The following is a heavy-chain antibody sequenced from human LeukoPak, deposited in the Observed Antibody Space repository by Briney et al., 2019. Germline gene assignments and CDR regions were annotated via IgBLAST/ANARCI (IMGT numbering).Heavy chain of an antibody. CDR1: GFTFDDYA. CDR3: AKGSSGYYNWFDP. CDR2: ISWNSGSI. V-gene: IGHV3-9*01. J-gene: IGHJ5*02. D-gene: IGHD3-22*01. Sequence: GGSLRLTCAASGFTFDDYAMHWVRQAPTKGLEWVSGISWNSGSIGYADSVKGRFTISRDNAKNSLYLQMNSLRAEATALYYCAKGSSGYYNWFDPWGQGTLVTVCS.